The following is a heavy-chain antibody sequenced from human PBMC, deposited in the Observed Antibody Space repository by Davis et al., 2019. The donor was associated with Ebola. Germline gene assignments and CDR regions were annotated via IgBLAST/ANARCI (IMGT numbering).Heavy chain of an antibody. V-gene: IGHV3-73*01. D-gene: IGHD2/OR15-2a*01. Sequence: GESLKISCEASGFAFGAAAIHWVRQAPGKGLEWIGRIRPNTRDYATAYVESVQGRFIISRDESKNTAYLQMTRLQAGDAAVYYCTTLIDFWGQGTLVTVSS. CDR3: TTLIDF. CDR2: IRPNTRDYAT. J-gene: IGHJ4*02. CDR1: GFAFGAAA.